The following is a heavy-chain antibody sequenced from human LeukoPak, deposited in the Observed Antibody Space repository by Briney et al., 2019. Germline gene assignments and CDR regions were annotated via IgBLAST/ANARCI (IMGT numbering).Heavy chain of an antibody. V-gene: IGHV4-30-2*01. CDR3: AREGDYYGDYDFVY. Sequence: PSQTPSLTCAVSGGSISSGGYSWSWIRQPPGKGLEWIGYIYHSGSTYYNPSLKSRVTISVDRSKNQFSLKLSSVTAADTAVYYCAREGDYYGDYDFVYWGQGTLVTVSS. CDR1: GGSISSGGYS. J-gene: IGHJ4*02. D-gene: IGHD4-17*01. CDR2: IYHSGST.